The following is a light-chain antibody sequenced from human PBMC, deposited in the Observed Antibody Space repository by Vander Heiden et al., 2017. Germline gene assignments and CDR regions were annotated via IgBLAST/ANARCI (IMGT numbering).Light chain of an antibody. J-gene: IGLJ1*01. Sequence: QSALTQPASVSGSPGQSITISCTGTSSDVGSYNLVSWYQQHPGKAPKLMIYEVSKRPSGVSNRFSGSKSGNTASLTISGLQAEDEADYYCCSYAGSSTYVFGTGTKVNV. V-gene: IGLV2-23*02. CDR2: EVS. CDR3: CSYAGSSTYV. CDR1: SSDVGSYNL.